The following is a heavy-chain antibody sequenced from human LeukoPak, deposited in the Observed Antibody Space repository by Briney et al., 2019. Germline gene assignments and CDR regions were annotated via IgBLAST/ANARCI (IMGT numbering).Heavy chain of an antibody. CDR1: GGTFSSYA. J-gene: IGHJ4*02. Sequence: SVKVSCKASGGTFSSYAISWVRQAPGQGLEWMGRIIPIFGTANYAQKFQGRVTITTDESTSTAYMELSSLRSEDTAVYYCATLEIFGVVNYNDYWGQGTLVTVSS. CDR3: ATLEIFGVVNYNDY. CDR2: IIPIFGTA. D-gene: IGHD3-3*01. V-gene: IGHV1-69*05.